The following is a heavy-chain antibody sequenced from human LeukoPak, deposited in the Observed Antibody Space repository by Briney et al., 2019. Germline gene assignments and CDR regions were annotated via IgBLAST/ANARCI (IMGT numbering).Heavy chain of an antibody. J-gene: IGHJ4*02. Sequence: GGSLRLSCAASGFTFSSYAMNWVRQAPGEGLEWVASVSAGGHYTFYSVSVKGRFSVSRDNSRNTLDLQMSSVWAEDTAIYLCAKDVPANYYDTTGYYFDSWGQGTLVTVSS. D-gene: IGHD3-22*01. CDR3: AKDVPANYYDTTGYYFDS. CDR2: VSAGGHYT. CDR1: GFTFSSYA. V-gene: IGHV3-23*01.